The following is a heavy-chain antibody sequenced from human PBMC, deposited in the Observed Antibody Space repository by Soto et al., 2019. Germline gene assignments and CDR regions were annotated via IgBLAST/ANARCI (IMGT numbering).Heavy chain of an antibody. Sequence: GGSLRLSCAASRFTFDDYTMQWVRQAPGKGLEWVSLISWDGGITYYADSVKGRFTISRDNSKNSLYLQMNSLTTEDTALYYCAKAGAYNYGSYFDYWGQGTLVTVSS. CDR1: RFTFDDYT. V-gene: IGHV3-43*01. D-gene: IGHD5-18*01. J-gene: IGHJ4*02. CDR3: AKAGAYNYGSYFDY. CDR2: ISWDGGIT.